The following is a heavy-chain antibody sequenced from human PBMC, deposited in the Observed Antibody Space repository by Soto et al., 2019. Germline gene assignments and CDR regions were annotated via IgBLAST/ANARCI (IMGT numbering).Heavy chain of an antibody. Sequence: GGSLRLSCAASGFTFSSYEMNWVRQAPGKGLEWVSYISSSGSTIYHADSVKGRFTISRDNAKNSLYLQMNSLRAEDTAVYYCARVGKYYDSSGYYYWGQGTLVTVSS. CDR3: ARVGKYYDSSGYYY. J-gene: IGHJ4*02. CDR2: ISSSGSTI. V-gene: IGHV3-48*03. D-gene: IGHD3-22*01. CDR1: GFTFSSYE.